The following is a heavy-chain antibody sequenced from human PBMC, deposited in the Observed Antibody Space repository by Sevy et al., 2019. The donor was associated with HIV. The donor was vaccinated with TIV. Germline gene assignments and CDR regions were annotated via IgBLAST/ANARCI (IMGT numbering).Heavy chain of an antibody. CDR1: GFTFSDHY. CDR3: ARGGGSGSYYINAFDY. V-gene: IGHV3-72*01. CDR2: TRNKANSYTT. J-gene: IGHJ4*02. Sequence: GGSLRLSCAASGFTFSDHYMDWVRQAPGKGLEWVGRTRNKANSYTTEYAASVKGRFTISRDDSKNSLYLQMNSLKTGDTAVYYCARGGGSGSYYINAFDYWGQRTLVTVSS. D-gene: IGHD1-26*01.